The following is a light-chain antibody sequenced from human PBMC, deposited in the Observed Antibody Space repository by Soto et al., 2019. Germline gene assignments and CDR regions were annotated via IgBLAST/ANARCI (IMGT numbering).Light chain of an antibody. J-gene: IGLJ2*01. V-gene: IGLV2-14*01. Sequence: QSVLTQPASVSGSPGQSITISCTGTSSDVGAYNYVSWYRQHPGKAPKLMIYDVTNRPSGVSNRFSGSKSGSTASLTISGLEAEDEADYYCSSYTSSSAVVFGGGTKLTVL. CDR1: SSDVGAYNY. CDR2: DVT. CDR3: SSYTSSSAVV.